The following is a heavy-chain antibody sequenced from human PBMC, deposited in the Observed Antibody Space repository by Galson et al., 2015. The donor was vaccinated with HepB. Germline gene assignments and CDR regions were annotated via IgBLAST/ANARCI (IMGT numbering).Heavy chain of an antibody. CDR2: INPNSGGT. CDR3: ARDWYLYSSSPTGFDY. J-gene: IGHJ4*02. Sequence: SVKVSCKASGYTFTGYYMHWVRQAPGQGLEWMGWINPNSGGTNYAQKFQGRVTMTRDTSISTAYMELSRLRSDDTAVYYCARDWYLYSSSPTGFDYWGQGTLVTVSS. CDR1: GYTFTGYY. V-gene: IGHV1-2*02. D-gene: IGHD6-13*01.